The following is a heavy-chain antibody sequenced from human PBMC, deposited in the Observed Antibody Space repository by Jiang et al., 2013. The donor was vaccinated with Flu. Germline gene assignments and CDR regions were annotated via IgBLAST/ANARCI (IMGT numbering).Heavy chain of an antibody. J-gene: IGHJ6*02. Sequence: LVKPSETLSLTCTVSGGSISSYYWSWIRQPPGKGLEWIGYIYYSGSTNYNPSLKSRVTISVDTSKNQFSLKLSSVTAADTAVYYCARALYFSYGMDVWGQGTTVTVSS. V-gene: IGHV4-59*01. CDR3: ARALYFSYGMDV. CDR2: IYYSGST. CDR1: GGSISSYY. D-gene: IGHD3-3*01.